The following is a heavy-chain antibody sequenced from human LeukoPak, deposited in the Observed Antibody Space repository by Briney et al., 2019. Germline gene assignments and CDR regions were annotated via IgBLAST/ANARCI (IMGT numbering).Heavy chain of an antibody. CDR2: MNPNSGNT. V-gene: IGHV1-8*01. D-gene: IGHD3-9*01. J-gene: IGHJ4*02. Sequence: ASVKVSCKASGYTFTSYDINWVRQATGQGLEWMGWMNPNSGNTGYAQKFQGRVTMTRNTSISTAYMELSSLRPEDTAVYYCARGLAILRYFDWLSLYYFDYWGQGTLVTVSS. CDR3: ARGLAILRYFDWLSLYYFDY. CDR1: GYTFTSYD.